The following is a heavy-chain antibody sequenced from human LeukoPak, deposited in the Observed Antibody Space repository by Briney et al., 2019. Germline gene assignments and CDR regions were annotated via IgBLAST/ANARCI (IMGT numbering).Heavy chain of an antibody. CDR2: LYSDGST. V-gene: IGHV3-53*01. Sequence: GGSLRLSCVASGFTVSSNYMSWVRQAPGKGLEWVSLLYSDGSTFYAPSLKGRFTISRDNSKNTLYLQMKRLRAEDTAVYYCARDSSSFPNYFDYWGQGTLVTVSS. CDR3: ARDSSSFPNYFDY. CDR1: GFTVSSNY. D-gene: IGHD2/OR15-2a*01. J-gene: IGHJ4*02.